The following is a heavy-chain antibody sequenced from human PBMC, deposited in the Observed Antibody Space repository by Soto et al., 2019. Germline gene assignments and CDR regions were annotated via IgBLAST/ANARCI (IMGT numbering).Heavy chain of an antibody. V-gene: IGHV3-74*01. CDR2: LNSDGSSK. J-gene: IGHJ6*02. CDR1: GFTFNSYW. D-gene: IGHD3-16*01. Sequence: EVQLVESGGGLVQPGGSLRLSCAASGFTFNSYWMHWVRQAPGKGLVWVSRLNSDGSSKYYGDSMKGRFTNSRDNAENTVYLQMNRLRDEDTAVYFCARGLKNYDAMDVWGQGTTVTVSS. CDR3: ARGLKNYDAMDV.